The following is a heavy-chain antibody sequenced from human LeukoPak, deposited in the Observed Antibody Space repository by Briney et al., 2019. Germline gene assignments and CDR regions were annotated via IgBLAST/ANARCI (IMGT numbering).Heavy chain of an antibody. CDR2: IIPIFGTA. J-gene: IGHJ4*02. Sequence: SVKVSRKASGGTFSSYAISWARQAPGQGLEWMGGIIPIFGTANYAQKFQGRVTITADESTSTAYMELSSLRSEDTAVYYCARDDVGAPSVWGQGTLVTVSS. D-gene: IGHD1-26*01. CDR1: GGTFSSYA. V-gene: IGHV1-69*01. CDR3: ARDDVGAPSV.